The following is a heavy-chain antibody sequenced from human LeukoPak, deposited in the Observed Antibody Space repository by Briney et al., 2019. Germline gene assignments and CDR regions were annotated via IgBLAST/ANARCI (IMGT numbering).Heavy chain of an antibody. V-gene: IGHV3-30*04. CDR1: GFTFSSYA. J-gene: IGHJ4*02. CDR2: ISYDGSNK. CDR3: ATYRQVLLPFES. Sequence: GGSLRLSCTASGFTFSSYAMHWVRQAPGKGLEWVAVISYDGSNKYYADSVKGRFTISRDNSKNTLYLQMNSLRAEDTAVYYCATYRQVLLPFESWGQGTLVTVSS. D-gene: IGHD2-8*02.